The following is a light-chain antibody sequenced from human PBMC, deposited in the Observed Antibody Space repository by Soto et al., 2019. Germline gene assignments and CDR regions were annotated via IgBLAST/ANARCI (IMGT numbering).Light chain of an antibody. J-gene: IGLJ2*01. CDR2: EVS. CDR3: NSYAGSNNYVL. Sequence: QSVLTQPPSASGSPGQSVTISCTGTSSDVGNYNYVSWYQQHPGKAPKLMIYEVSKRPSGVPDRFSDSKSGNTASLTVSGLQAEDEADYYCNSYAGSNNYVLFGGGTKLTVL. CDR1: SSDVGNYNY. V-gene: IGLV2-8*01.